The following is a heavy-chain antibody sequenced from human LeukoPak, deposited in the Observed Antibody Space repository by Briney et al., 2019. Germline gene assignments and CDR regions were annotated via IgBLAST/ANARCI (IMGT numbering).Heavy chain of an antibody. V-gene: IGHV4-39*01. Sequence: SETLSLTCTVSSGSIRSSGYYWGWIRQPPGKGLEWIGSIYYSGSTYYNPSLKSRVTISVDTSKNRFSLKLSSVTAADTAVYYCAKSSDSSGHIWGQGTLVTVSS. J-gene: IGHJ4*02. CDR3: AKSSDSSGHI. D-gene: IGHD6-6*01. CDR2: IYYSGST. CDR1: SGSIRSSGYY.